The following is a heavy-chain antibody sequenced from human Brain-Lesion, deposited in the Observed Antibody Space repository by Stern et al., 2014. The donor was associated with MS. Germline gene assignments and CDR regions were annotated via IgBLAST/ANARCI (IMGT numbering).Heavy chain of an antibody. V-gene: IGHV1-69*06. CDR2: IIPIFGSP. J-gene: IGHJ5*02. CDR1: GGTFGTYP. Sequence: VQLVESGPEVKKPGSSVQASCKASGGTFGTYPTTWLRQAPGQGLEWTGRIIPIFGSPNYAQKFQGRVTITADRSTTTVYMKLSSLKSDDAAVYYCAKDGPALVTNWFDPWGRGTLVTVSS. CDR3: AKDGPALVTNWFDP. D-gene: IGHD5-18*01.